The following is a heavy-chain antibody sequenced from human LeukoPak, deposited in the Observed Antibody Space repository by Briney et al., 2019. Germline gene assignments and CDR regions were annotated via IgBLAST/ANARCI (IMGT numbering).Heavy chain of an antibody. Sequence: GGSLRLSCAASGFTVSSNYMSWVRQAPGKGLEWVSVIYSGGSTYYADSVKGRFTISRDNSKNTLYLQMNSLRAEDTAVYYCARDPYSRVFDIWGQGTMVTVSS. CDR2: IYSGGST. V-gene: IGHV3-66*01. CDR3: ARDPYSRVFDI. J-gene: IGHJ3*02. D-gene: IGHD4-11*01. CDR1: GFTVSSNY.